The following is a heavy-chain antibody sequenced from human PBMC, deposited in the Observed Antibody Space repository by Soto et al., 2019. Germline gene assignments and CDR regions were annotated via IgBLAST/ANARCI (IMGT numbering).Heavy chain of an antibody. CDR1: GFTFSDYA. V-gene: IGHV3-23*01. Sequence: EVQLLESGGGLVQPGGSLRLSCAASGFTFSDYAMSWVRQAPGKGLDWVSAISSSGDHTFYADSVKGRFTISRDNSKNTLYLPLNSLRAEDTAVYYCAKLLRPGLQFFDFWGQGTLVTVSS. CDR2: ISSSGDHT. CDR3: AKLLRPGLQFFDF. J-gene: IGHJ4*02. D-gene: IGHD4-4*01.